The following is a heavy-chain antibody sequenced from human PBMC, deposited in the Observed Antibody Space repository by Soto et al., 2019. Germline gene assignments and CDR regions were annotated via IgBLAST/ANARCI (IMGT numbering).Heavy chain of an antibody. CDR3: ARDLGTHDYSNFDY. D-gene: IGHD4-4*01. J-gene: IGHJ4*02. CDR1: GYTFTGYY. CDR2: INPNSGGT. V-gene: IGHV1-2*02. Sequence: ASVEVSCKASGYTFTGYYIHWVRQAPGQGLEWMGWINPNSGGTNYAQKFQGRVTMTRDTSISTAYMELSRLRSDDTAVYYCARDLGTHDYSNFDYWGQGTLVTVSS.